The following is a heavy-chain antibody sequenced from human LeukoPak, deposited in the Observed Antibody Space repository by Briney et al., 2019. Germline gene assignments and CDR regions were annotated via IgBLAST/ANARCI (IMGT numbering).Heavy chain of an antibody. Sequence: GGSLRLSCAASGFTFSSYEMNWVRQAPGKGLEWVSTISGSGDRTYYADSVKGRFTISRDNSKNTLFLHMNSLRAEDTAVYYCAKPTNYDILTGDWFDPWGQGTLVTVSS. J-gene: IGHJ5*02. V-gene: IGHV3-23*01. CDR2: ISGSGDRT. CDR1: GFTFSSYE. D-gene: IGHD3-9*01. CDR3: AKPTNYDILTGDWFDP.